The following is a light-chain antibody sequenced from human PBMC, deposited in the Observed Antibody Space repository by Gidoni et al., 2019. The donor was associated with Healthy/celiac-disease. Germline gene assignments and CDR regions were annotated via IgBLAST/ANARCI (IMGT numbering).Light chain of an antibody. CDR3: CSYAGSSTFGV. Sequence: QSALPQPASVSGSPGQSIPLSCTGTSSDVGSSNLVPWYQQHPGKAPKLMIYEVSKRPSGVSNRFSGSKSGNTASLTISGLQAEDEADYYCCSYAGSSTFGVFGGGTKLTVL. CDR2: EVS. CDR1: SSDVGSSNL. V-gene: IGLV2-23*02. J-gene: IGLJ3*02.